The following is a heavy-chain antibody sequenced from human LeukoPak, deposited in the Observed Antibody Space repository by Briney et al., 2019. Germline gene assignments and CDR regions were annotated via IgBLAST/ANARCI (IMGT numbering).Heavy chain of an antibody. V-gene: IGHV5-51*01. Sequence: GESLKISCKGSGYSFTSYWIGWVRQMPRKSLEWMGIIYPGDSDTRYSPSFQGQVTISADKSISTAYLQWSSLKASDTAMYYCARAGAAAANYFDYWGQGTLVTVSS. J-gene: IGHJ4*02. D-gene: IGHD6-13*01. CDR3: ARAGAAAANYFDY. CDR1: GYSFTSYW. CDR2: IYPGDSDT.